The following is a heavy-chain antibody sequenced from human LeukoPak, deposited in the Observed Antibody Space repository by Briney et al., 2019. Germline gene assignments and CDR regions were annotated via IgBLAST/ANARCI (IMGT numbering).Heavy chain of an antibody. D-gene: IGHD5-18*01. Sequence: PSETLSLTCTVSGGFIGTYYWSWIRQPPGKGLEWIGYIYYSGSTNYNPSLKSRVTISVDTSKNQFSLKLSSVTAADTAVYYCARRSRTYTYGPFDHWGQGTLVTVSS. CDR3: ARRSRTYTYGPFDH. J-gene: IGHJ4*02. V-gene: IGHV4-59*08. CDR2: IYYSGST. CDR1: GGFIGTYY.